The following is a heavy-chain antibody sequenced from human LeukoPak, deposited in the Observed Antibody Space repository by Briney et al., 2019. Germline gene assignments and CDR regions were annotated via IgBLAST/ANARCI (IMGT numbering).Heavy chain of an antibody. D-gene: IGHD4-17*01. CDR2: IRYDGSNK. V-gene: IGHV3-30*02. CDR3: AKDHTVTPDYYYMDV. CDR1: GFTFSIHG. Sequence: PGGSLRLSCAASGFTFSIHGMHWVRQAPGKGLDWVAYIRYDGSNKQYADSVKGRFTISRDNSKNTLYLQMNSLRAEDTAVYYCAKDHTVTPDYYYMDVWGKGTTVTVSS. J-gene: IGHJ6*03.